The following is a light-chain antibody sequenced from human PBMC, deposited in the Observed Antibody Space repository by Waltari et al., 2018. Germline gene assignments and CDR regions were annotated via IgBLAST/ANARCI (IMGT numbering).Light chain of an antibody. CDR3: AAWDDTLNGRWE. CDR2: RND. Sequence: QSVLTQPPSASATPGQRVTISCSGSSSTIGSNIVNWYQQVPGTTPQLLIYRNDQRPSGVPDRFSGSKSGTSASLAISGLRSEDEADYYCAAWDDTLNGRWEFGGGTKLTVL. J-gene: IGLJ3*02. V-gene: IGLV1-44*01. CDR1: SSTIGSNI.